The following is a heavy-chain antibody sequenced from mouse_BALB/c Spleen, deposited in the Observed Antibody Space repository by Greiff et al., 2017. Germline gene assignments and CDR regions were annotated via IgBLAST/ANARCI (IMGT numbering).Heavy chain of an antibody. CDR1: GFSLTGYG. J-gene: IGHJ4*01. V-gene: IGHV2-6-7*01. CDR3: ARRGYYGNGYAMDY. CDR2: IWGDGST. Sequence: VQRVESGPGLVAPSQSLSITCTVSGFSLTGYGVNWVRQPPGKGLEWLGMIWGDGSTDYNSALKSRLSISKDNSKSQVFLKMNSLQTDDTARYYCARRGYYGNGYAMDYWGQGTSVTVSS. D-gene: IGHD2-1*01.